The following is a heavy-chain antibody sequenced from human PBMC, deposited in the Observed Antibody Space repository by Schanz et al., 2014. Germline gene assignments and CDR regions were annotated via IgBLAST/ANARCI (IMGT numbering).Heavy chain of an antibody. CDR2: ISTFRNEDT. Sequence: QVQLVQSGAEVKKPGASVKVSCKASGYTFTSHGIIWVRQAPGQGPEFMGWISTFRNEDTNSAQRFQGRLTMTTDTSTSTAYMELRSLRSDDTAVYYCARGGYSSGWYDRDIAHFDYWGQGTLVTVSS. CDR3: ARGGYSSGWYDRDIAHFDY. J-gene: IGHJ4*02. V-gene: IGHV1-18*01. CDR1: GYTFTSHG. D-gene: IGHD6-19*01.